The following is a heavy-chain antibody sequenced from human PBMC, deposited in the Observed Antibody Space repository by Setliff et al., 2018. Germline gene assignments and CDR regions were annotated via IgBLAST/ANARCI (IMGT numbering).Heavy chain of an antibody. J-gene: IGHJ4*02. CDR3: SVGHYRGSSG. D-gene: IGHD1-26*01. CDR1: GFSFSIIREW. V-gene: IGHV3-7*03. Sequence: QSGGSLRLSCAASGFSFSIIREWMNWVRQAPGRGLAWVANINEDGSEIYYADSVKGRFSISRDNTKNSLFLQMNSVRAEDTAVYYCSVGHYRGSSGWGRGTLVTVSS. CDR2: INEDGSEI.